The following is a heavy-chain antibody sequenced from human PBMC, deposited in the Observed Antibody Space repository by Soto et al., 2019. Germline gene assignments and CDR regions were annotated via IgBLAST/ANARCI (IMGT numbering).Heavy chain of an antibody. Sequence: ASVKVSCKASGYTITSYGISWVRQAPGQGLEWMGWISAYNGNTNYAQKLQGRVTMTPDTSTNTAYMELRNLRSDDTAVYYCARVIAAAADFDYWGQGTLVTVSS. CDR2: ISAYNGNT. CDR3: ARVIAAAADFDY. D-gene: IGHD6-13*01. CDR1: GYTITSYG. V-gene: IGHV1-18*01. J-gene: IGHJ4*02.